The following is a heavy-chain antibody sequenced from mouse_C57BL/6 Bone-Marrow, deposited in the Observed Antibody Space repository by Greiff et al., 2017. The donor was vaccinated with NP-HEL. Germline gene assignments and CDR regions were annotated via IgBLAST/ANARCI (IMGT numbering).Heavy chain of an antibody. CDR3: ARSGYGSSYDAMDY. J-gene: IGHJ4*01. D-gene: IGHD1-1*01. Sequence: VQLQQSGPELVKPGASVKISCKASGYTFTDYYMNWVKQSHGKSLEWIGDINPNNGGTSYNQKFKGKATLTVDTSSSTAYMELRSLTSEDSAVYYSARSGYGSSYDAMDYWGQGTSVTVSS. CDR1: GYTFTDYY. CDR2: INPNNGGT. V-gene: IGHV1-26*01.